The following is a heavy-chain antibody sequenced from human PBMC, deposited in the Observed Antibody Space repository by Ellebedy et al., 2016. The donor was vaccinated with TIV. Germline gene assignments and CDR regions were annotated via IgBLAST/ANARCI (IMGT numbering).Heavy chain of an antibody. J-gene: IGHJ6*03. V-gene: IGHV3-48*04. CDR1: GSTFSTYS. CDR3: ARVRSVYHYMDV. D-gene: IGHD2-8*01. Sequence: GESLKISCTASGSTFSTYSMNWVRQAPGKGQEWVSYVSGSGQTTYYTVSVKGRFTIYRDNAKNSLYLHMNSLRAEDTAMYYCARVRSVYHYMDVWGKGTMVTVSS. CDR2: VSGSGQTT.